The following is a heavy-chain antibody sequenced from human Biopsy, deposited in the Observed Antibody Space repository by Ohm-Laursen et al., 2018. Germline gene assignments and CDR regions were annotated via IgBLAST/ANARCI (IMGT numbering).Heavy chain of an antibody. CDR1: GGSINSGGHF. V-gene: IGHV4-31*03. D-gene: IGHD3-9*01. J-gene: IGHJ2*01. CDR3: VREPKTGTAEAWYFDL. Sequence: SQTLSLTCSVSGGSINSGGHFWAWIRQRPGKGLEWIGYISYNERTHYNPSLTSRLAISFDTSNNRISLQLRSVSVADTAVYYCVREPKTGTAEAWYFDLWGRGSPVTVPS. CDR2: ISYNERT.